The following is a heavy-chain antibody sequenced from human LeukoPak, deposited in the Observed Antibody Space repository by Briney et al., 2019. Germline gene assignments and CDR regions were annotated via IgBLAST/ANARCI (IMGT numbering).Heavy chain of an antibody. D-gene: IGHD3-10*01. CDR1: GYTFTSYD. CDR2: MNPNTGNT. Sequence: GASVKVSSKASGYTFTSYDINWVRQATGQGLEWMGWMNPNTGNTGYAQKFQGRVTITRNTSISTAYMELSSLRSEDTAVYYCARAQRITMVRGPRAWYYYMDVWGKGTTVTVSS. V-gene: IGHV1-8*03. J-gene: IGHJ6*03. CDR3: ARAQRITMVRGPRAWYYYMDV.